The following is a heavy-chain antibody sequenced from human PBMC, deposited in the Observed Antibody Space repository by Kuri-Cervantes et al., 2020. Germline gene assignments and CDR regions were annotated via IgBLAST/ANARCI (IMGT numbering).Heavy chain of an antibody. J-gene: IGHJ4*02. CDR1: GGSFSGYY. D-gene: IGHD6-19*01. Sequence: GSLRLSCAVYGGSFSGYYWSWIRQPPGKGLEWIGEINHSGSTNYNPSLKSRVTISVDTSKNQFSLKLSSVTAADTAVYYCARDVGSGWIDYWGQGTLVTVSS. V-gene: IGHV4-34*01. CDR3: ARDVGSGWIDY. CDR2: INHSGST.